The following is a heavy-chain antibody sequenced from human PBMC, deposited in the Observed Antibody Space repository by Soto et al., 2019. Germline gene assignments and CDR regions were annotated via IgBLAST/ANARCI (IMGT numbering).Heavy chain of an antibody. CDR2: VYSSGTT. J-gene: IGHJ4*02. D-gene: IGHD2-2*01. CDR1: GGSSVSYG. V-gene: IGHV4-4*07. Sequence: SEILSVTYSVSGGSSVSYGLSRIRQPAGKGLEWIGRVYSSGTTDYNPSLNSRATMSVETSKNQFSLKLTSVTAADTAVYYCARDIGSYAYAEGYWGQGIQVTVSS. CDR3: ARDIGSYAYAEGY.